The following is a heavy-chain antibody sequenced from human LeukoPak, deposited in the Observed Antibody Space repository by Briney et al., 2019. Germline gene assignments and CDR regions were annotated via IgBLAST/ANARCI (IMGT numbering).Heavy chain of an antibody. Sequence: PGLSLRLSCAAPGFIFDNYAIHWVRQAPGKGLEWVSLITGDGGSTFYADSVRGRFTISRDNTRKSLSLQMSSLRSEDTALYYCARESETSGWYDYWGQGTLVTVSS. CDR1: GFIFDNYA. CDR3: ARESETSGWYDY. J-gene: IGHJ4*02. V-gene: IGHV3-43*02. D-gene: IGHD6-19*01. CDR2: ITGDGGST.